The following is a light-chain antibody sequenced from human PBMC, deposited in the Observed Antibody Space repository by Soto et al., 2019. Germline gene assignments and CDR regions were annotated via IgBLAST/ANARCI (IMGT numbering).Light chain of an antibody. CDR3: QVWDSSGDPYV. Sequence: SYELTQPPSVSVAPGQTARITCGGNDIGRKGVHWYQQKPGQAPILVVYDDSDRPSGIPERFSGSNSGNTATLTISRVEAGDEADYYCQVWDSSGDPYVFGTGTKLTVL. CDR2: DDS. V-gene: IGLV3-21*02. CDR1: DIGRKG. J-gene: IGLJ1*01.